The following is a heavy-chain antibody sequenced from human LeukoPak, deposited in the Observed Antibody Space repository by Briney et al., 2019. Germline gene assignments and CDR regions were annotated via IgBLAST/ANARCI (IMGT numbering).Heavy chain of an antibody. V-gene: IGHV4-38-2*01. D-gene: IGHD5-12*01. Sequence: PSETLSLTCAVSGYSISSGYYWGWIRQPPGKGLEWIGSIYHSGSTYYNPSLKSRVTISVDTSKNQFSLKLSSVTAADTAVYYCARGSSSGYVINFDYWGQGTLVTVSS. CDR1: GYSISSGYY. CDR3: ARGSSSGYVINFDY. CDR2: IYHSGST. J-gene: IGHJ4*02.